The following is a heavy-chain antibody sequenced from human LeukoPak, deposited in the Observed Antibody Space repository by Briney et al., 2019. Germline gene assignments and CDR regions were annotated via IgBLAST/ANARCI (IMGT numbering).Heavy chain of an antibody. CDR2: ITSSGTYI. CDR3: ARDPYSGNYGNYYYYYMDV. J-gene: IGHJ6*03. CDR1: GFTLSSYW. D-gene: IGHD1-26*01. Sequence: GGSLRLSCAASGFTLSSYWMSWVRQAPGKGLEWVSSITSSGTYIFYADSVKGRFTISRDNAKNSLYLQMNSLGPEDTAVYYCARDPYSGNYGNYYYYYMDVWGKGTTVTISS. V-gene: IGHV3-21*01.